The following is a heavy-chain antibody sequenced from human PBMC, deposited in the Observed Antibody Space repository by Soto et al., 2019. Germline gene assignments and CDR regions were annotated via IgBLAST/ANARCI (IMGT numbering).Heavy chain of an antibody. J-gene: IGHJ6*02. Sequence: SWIRQPPGKGLEWMGRIDPSDSYTNYSPSFQGHVTISADKSISTAYLQWSSLRASDTAMYYCARHVPIYCSGGSCYPDYYYYGMDVWGQGTTVTVSS. D-gene: IGHD2-15*01. CDR2: IDPSDSYT. V-gene: IGHV5-10-1*01. CDR3: ARHVPIYCSGGSCYPDYYYYGMDV.